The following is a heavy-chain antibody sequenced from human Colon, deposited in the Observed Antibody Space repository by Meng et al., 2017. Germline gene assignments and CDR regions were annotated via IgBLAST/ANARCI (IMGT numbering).Heavy chain of an antibody. CDR3: ATGPEFVSTLDF. D-gene: IGHD3-16*02. Sequence: QGQRVQSGAEVKKPGASVKIYCGASGYTFTASFMHWVRQAPGQRLEWMGRVNSDNGDTDYSQRFQDRVSISRDTSATTAYMELSSLRSEDTAVYYCATGPEFVSTLDFWGQGTLVTASS. CDR2: VNSDNGDT. J-gene: IGHJ4*02. CDR1: GYTFTASF. V-gene: IGHV1-3*04.